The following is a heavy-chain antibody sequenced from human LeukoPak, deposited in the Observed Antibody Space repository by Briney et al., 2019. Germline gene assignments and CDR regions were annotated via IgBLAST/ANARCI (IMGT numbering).Heavy chain of an antibody. CDR2: IYPGDSDP. D-gene: IGHD6-13*01. CDR1: GYTFTTYW. V-gene: IGHV5-51*01. CDR3: VRHGLGSSWFGFGY. J-gene: IGHJ4*02. Sequence: GESLKISGKGSGYTFTTYWIGWVRQMPGKGLEWMGIIYPGDSDPRYRPSFQGQVTISADKSISTAYLQWSSLKASDSAMYYCVRHGLGSSWFGFGYWGQGTLVTVSS.